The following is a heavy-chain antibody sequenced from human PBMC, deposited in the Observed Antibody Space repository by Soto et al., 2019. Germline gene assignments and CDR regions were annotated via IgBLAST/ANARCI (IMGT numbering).Heavy chain of an antibody. CDR2: ISNDGSSK. D-gene: IGHD2-2*01. CDR1: RFMFSSYG. J-gene: IGHJ4*02. Sequence: QAGGSLRLSCAASRFMFSSYGMHWVRQAPGKGLEWVAVISNDGSSKNYADSVKGRFTISRDNSENMLYLQMNSLILEDTAVYYCAPTWGCSSTSCPPGFWGQGTLVTVSS. V-gene: IGHV3-30*03. CDR3: APTWGCSSTSCPPGF.